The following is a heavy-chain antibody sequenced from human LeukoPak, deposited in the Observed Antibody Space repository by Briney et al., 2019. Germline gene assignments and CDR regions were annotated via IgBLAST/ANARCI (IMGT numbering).Heavy chain of an antibody. J-gene: IGHJ4*02. CDR2: IRAYNGNT. V-gene: IGHV1-18*01. Sequence: ASVKVSCKASGYTFTSYGISWVRQAPGQRLEWMGWIRAYNGNTNYAQKLQGRVTMTTDTSTSTVYMELRSLRSDDTAVYYCARAGYCSSISCYNPVYFDYWGQGTLVTVSS. CDR3: ARAGYCSSISCYNPVYFDY. D-gene: IGHD2-2*02. CDR1: GYTFTSYG.